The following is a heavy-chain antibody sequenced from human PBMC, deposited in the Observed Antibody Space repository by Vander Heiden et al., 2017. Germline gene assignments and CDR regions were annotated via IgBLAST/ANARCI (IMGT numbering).Heavy chain of an antibody. CDR3: ARCMNGENYYYYGMDV. CDR2: ISAYNGNT. CDR1: GYTFTSYG. V-gene: IGHV1-18*01. J-gene: IGHJ6*02. D-gene: IGHD2-8*01. Sequence: QVQLVQSGAEVKKPGASVKVSCKASGYTFTSYGSSWVRQAPGQGLEWMGWISAYNGNTKYAQKFQGRVTMTTDTSTSTAYMELRSLRSDDTAVYYCARCMNGENYYYYGMDVWGQGTTVTVAS.